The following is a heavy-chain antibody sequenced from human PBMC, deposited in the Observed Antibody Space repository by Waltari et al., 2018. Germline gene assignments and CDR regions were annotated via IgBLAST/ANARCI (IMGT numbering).Heavy chain of an antibody. J-gene: IGHJ4*02. D-gene: IGHD3-10*01. V-gene: IGHV3-74*01. CDR3: VRVFYGSGSSLEY. CDR2: ITSDVRDA. CDR1: GFIFGAFW. Sequence: EVQLVESGGGLVQPGGSLRLSCTASGFIFGAFWLHWVRKAPGKGLVGGSRITSDVRDATYAESGKGRCTISRDNAKNTVDLQMDSLRAEDTAVYYCVRVFYGSGSSLEYWGQGALVSVSS.